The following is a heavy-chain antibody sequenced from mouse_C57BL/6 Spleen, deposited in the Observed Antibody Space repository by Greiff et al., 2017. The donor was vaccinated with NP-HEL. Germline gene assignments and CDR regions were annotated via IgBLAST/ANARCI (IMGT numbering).Heavy chain of an antibody. V-gene: IGHV5-4*03. J-gene: IGHJ3*01. CDR3: ARGTTGTFAY. CDR1: GFTFSSYA. Sequence: DVKLVESGGGLVKPGGSLKLSCAASGFTFSSYAMSWVRQTPEKRLEWVATISDGGSYTYYPDNVKGRFTISRDNAKNNLILQMSHLESEDTAMYYCARGTTGTFAYWGQGTLVTVSA. D-gene: IGHD4-1*02. CDR2: ISDGGSYT.